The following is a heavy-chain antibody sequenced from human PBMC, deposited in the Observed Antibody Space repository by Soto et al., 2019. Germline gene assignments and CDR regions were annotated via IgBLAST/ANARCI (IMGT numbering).Heavy chain of an antibody. D-gene: IGHD3-16*01. CDR3: AREFPYYVSSDSYLDY. CDR2: ISHSGST. J-gene: IGHJ4*02. V-gene: IGHV4-59*12. Sequence: SETLSLTCTVSGGSISDDYWSWIRQPPGKGPEWIGHISHSGSTNYNPSLKSRVTISVDTSKRQFSLKLSSVTPEDTAVYYCAREFPYYVSSDSYLDYWGQGALVTVSS. CDR1: GGSISDDY.